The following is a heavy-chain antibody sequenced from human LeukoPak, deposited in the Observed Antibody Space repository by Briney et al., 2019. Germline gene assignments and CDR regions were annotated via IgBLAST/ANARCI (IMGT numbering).Heavy chain of an antibody. V-gene: IGHV3-53*01. CDR3: ARTLLIVGATPDAFDI. D-gene: IGHD1-26*01. Sequence: GGSLRLSCAASGFSVSNNYMSWVRQAPGKGLEWVSVLFSGGNTYYADSVKGRFTISRDNSKNTLYLQMNSLRAEDTAVYYCARTLLIVGATPDAFDIWGQGTMVTVSS. CDR2: LFSGGNT. CDR1: GFSVSNNY. J-gene: IGHJ3*02.